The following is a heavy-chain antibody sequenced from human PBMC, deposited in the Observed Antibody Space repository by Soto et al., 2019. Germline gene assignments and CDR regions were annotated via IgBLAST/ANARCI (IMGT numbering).Heavy chain of an antibody. CDR1: GFTFSNYG. Sequence: QVQLVESGGGVVQPGMSLRLSCAASGFTFSNYGMHWVRQAPGKGLEWVAIIWYDGSNKYYADSVKGRFTISRDNSKNTLYLQMNSLRAEDTAVYYCARDMKVTTEDGMDVCGQGTTVTVSS. J-gene: IGHJ6*02. V-gene: IGHV3-33*01. CDR2: IWYDGSNK. CDR3: ARDMKVTTEDGMDV. D-gene: IGHD4-17*01.